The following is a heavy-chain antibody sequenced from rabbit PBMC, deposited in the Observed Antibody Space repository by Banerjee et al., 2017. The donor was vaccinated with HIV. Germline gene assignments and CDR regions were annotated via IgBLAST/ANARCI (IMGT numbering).Heavy chain of an antibody. CDR3: ARGIRSAGHDYLAFDL. CDR1: GFSFSSGYD. D-gene: IGHD4-2*01. CDR2: IVTGSSGST. J-gene: IGHJ4*01. V-gene: IGHV1S43*01. Sequence: QSLEESGGDLVKPGASLTLTCTASGFSFSSGYDMCWVRQAPGKGLELIACIVTGSSGSTWYASWVNGRFTISRSTSLNTVDLKMTSLTAADTATYFCARGIRSAGHDYLAFDLWGQGTLVTVS.